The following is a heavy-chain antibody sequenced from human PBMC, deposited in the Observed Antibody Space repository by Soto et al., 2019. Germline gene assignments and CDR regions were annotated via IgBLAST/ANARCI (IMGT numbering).Heavy chain of an antibody. V-gene: IGHV3-33*01. Sequence: QVQLVESGGGVVQPGTSLRLSCAASGLTFSSYAMHWVRQAPGKGLEWVAVIRSDESSKYYADSVKGRFTISRDNSKNTLYLQMNSLRAEDTATYYCARDLRYSYGFGVGSGYFDHWGQGTLVTVSS. CDR1: GLTFSSYA. J-gene: IGHJ4*02. D-gene: IGHD5-18*01. CDR3: ARDLRYSYGFGVGSGYFDH. CDR2: IRSDESSK.